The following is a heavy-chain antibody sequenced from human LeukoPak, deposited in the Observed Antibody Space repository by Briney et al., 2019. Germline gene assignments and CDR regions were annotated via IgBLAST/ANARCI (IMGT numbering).Heavy chain of an antibody. V-gene: IGHV4-59*01. CDR2: IYYRGDT. CDR1: GGSLNDYF. Sequence: SETLSLTCTVSGGSLNDYFWDWIRQAPGKGLEWIGNIYYRGDTNYNPSIKGRLTVSLDTSKNHFSLKLTSVTAADTAVYYCARGRLFYYMDVWGEGTTVTVSS. CDR3: ARGRLFYYMDV. J-gene: IGHJ6*03. D-gene: IGHD2/OR15-2a*01.